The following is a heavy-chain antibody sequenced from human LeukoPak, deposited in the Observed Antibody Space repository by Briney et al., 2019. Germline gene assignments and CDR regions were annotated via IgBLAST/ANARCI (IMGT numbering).Heavy chain of an antibody. CDR2: IYTSGST. J-gene: IGHJ4*02. CDR3: ARVPARRVVTTPSYFDS. Sequence: SETLSLTCTVSGGSISSGSYYWSWIRQPAGKGLEWIGRIYTSGSTNYNPSLKSRVTISVDTSKNHFSLRLTSATAADTAVYYCARVPARRVVTTPSYFDSWGQGTLVTVSS. CDR1: GGSISSGSYY. V-gene: IGHV4-61*02. D-gene: IGHD2-21*02.